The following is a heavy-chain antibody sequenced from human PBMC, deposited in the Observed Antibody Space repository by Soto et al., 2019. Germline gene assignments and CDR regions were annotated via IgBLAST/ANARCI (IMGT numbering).Heavy chain of an antibody. Sequence: QVQLVESGGGVVQPGRSLRLSCAASGFSFSDYAMHWVRQAPGKGLEWVALISYDGSTIHYADSVKGRFTISRDNSKNTLFLQINMLTEDDTAVYQCGKEKTMSVYSYYGMDLWGQGEAVIVSS. D-gene: IGHD3-3*01. CDR1: GFSFSDYA. J-gene: IGHJ6*02. CDR3: GKEKTMSVYSYYGMDL. CDR2: ISYDGSTI. V-gene: IGHV3-30*18.